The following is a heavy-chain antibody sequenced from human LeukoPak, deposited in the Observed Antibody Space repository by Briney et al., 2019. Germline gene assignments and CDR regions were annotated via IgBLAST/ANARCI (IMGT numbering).Heavy chain of an antibody. CDR1: GYTFTSYG. CDR3: SREFPFCGADCFSGFFDI. V-gene: IGHV1-18*01. Sequence: ASVKVSCKASGYTFTSYGISWVRQAPGQGLEWMGWISVINSGNTRYAQNFQGRLTMTTDTSTTTAYMELRSLRSDDTAVYYCSREFPFCGADCFSGFFDIWGQGTMVTV. CDR2: ISVINSGNT. J-gene: IGHJ3*02. D-gene: IGHD2-21*01.